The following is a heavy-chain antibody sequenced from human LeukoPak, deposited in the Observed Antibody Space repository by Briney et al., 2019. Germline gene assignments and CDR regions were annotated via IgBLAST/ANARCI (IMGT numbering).Heavy chain of an antibody. J-gene: IGHJ4*02. CDR2: INHSGST. V-gene: IGHV4-34*01. D-gene: IGHD2/OR15-2a*01. CDR3: ARLYYYGADDY. CDR1: GGSFSGYY. Sequence: SGTLSLTCAVYGGSFSGYYWSWIRQPPGKGLEWIGEINHSGSTNYNPSLKSRVTISVDTSKNQFSLKLSSVTAADTAVYYCARLYYYGADDYWGQGTLVTVSS.